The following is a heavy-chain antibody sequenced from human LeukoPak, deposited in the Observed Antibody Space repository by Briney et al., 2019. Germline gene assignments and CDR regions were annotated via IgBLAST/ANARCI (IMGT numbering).Heavy chain of an antibody. CDR2: ISHTSHYI. J-gene: IGHJ5*02. D-gene: IGHD1-14*01. CDR1: GFTFSSYG. CDR3: AAGHWFDP. Sequence: GGSLRLSCAASGFTFSSYGMNWIRQAPGKGLEWISSISHTSHYINYADAVTGRFTISRDNAKNLLFLQMDSLRVEDTAVYYCAAGHWFDPWGQGTLVTVSS. V-gene: IGHV3-21*01.